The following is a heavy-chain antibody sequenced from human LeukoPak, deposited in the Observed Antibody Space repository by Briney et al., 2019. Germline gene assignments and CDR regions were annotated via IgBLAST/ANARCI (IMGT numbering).Heavy chain of an antibody. V-gene: IGHV1-2*02. D-gene: IGHD2-2*02. CDR2: INPNSGGT. CDR1: GYTFTGYY. Sequence: ASVKVSCKASGYTFTGYYMHWVRQAPGQGLEWMGWINPNSGGTNYAQKFQGRVTMTRDTSISTAYMELSRLRSDDTAVYYCARAPSDIVVVPAAIRYYYMDVWGKGTTVTVSS. CDR3: ARAPSDIVVVPAAIRYYYMDV. J-gene: IGHJ6*03.